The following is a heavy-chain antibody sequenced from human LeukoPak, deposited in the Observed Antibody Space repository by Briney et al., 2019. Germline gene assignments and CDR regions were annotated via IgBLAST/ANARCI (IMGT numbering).Heavy chain of an antibody. J-gene: IGHJ3*02. D-gene: IGHD2-15*01. CDR2: IYHSGST. Sequence: SQTLSLTCAVSGGSISSGGYSWSWIRQPPGKGLEWIGYIYHSGSTYYNPSLKCRVTISVDRSKNQFSLKLSSVTAADTAVYYCASGIGGYCSGGSCPYDAFDIWGQGTMVTVSS. CDR1: GGSISSGGYS. CDR3: ASGIGGYCSGGSCPYDAFDI. V-gene: IGHV4-30-2*01.